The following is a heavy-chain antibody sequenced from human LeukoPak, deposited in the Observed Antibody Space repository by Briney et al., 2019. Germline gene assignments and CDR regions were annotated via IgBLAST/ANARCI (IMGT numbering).Heavy chain of an antibody. CDR2: INHSGST. Sequence: PSETLSLTCAVYGGSFSGYYWSWIRQPPGKGLEWLGEINHSGSTNYNPSLKSRVTILVDTSKNQFSLELSSVTAADTAVYYCARRAHYYYYYYMDVWAKGTPVTISS. J-gene: IGHJ6*03. CDR1: GGSFSGYY. V-gene: IGHV4-34*01. CDR3: ARRAHYYYYYYMDV.